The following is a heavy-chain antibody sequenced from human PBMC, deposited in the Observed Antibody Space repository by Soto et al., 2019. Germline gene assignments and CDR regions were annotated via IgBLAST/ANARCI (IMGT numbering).Heavy chain of an antibody. J-gene: IGHJ5*02. V-gene: IGHV1-69*01. Sequence: QVQLVQSGAEVKKPGSSVKVSCKASGGTFSSYAISWVRQAPGQGLEWMGGVIPIFGTANYAQKFQGRVTITADESTSTAYIEVSSLRSEDTAVYYCARHYGDYNWFDPWGQGTLVTVSS. D-gene: IGHD4-17*01. CDR2: VIPIFGTA. CDR3: ARHYGDYNWFDP. CDR1: GGTFSSYA.